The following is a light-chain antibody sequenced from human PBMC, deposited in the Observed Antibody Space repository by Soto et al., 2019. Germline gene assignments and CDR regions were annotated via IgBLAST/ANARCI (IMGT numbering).Light chain of an antibody. J-gene: IGKJ1*01. CDR3: QQYGSAPWT. Sequence: EIVLAQSPGTLSLSPGDRATLSCRASQSFNSRYLAGFQQRPGQAPRLLIYATSSRAADIPDRFRGSRSGTDFTLTINRLEPEDFAVYYCQQYGSAPWTFGQGTKVEIK. CDR2: ATS. V-gene: IGKV3-20*01. CDR1: QSFNSRY.